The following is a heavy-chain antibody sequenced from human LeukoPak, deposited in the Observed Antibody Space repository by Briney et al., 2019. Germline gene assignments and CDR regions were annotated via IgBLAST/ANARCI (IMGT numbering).Heavy chain of an antibody. CDR2: IYYSGST. D-gene: IGHD3-10*01. Sequence: PSETLSLTCTVSGGSISSSSYYWGWIRQPPGKGLEWIGSIYYSGSTYYNPSLKSRVTISVDTSKNQFSLKLSSVTAADTAVYYCARDTYYYGWGSQTPHFDYWGQGTLVTVSS. CDR1: GGSISSSSYY. CDR3: ARDTYYYGWGSQTPHFDY. V-gene: IGHV4-39*07. J-gene: IGHJ4*02.